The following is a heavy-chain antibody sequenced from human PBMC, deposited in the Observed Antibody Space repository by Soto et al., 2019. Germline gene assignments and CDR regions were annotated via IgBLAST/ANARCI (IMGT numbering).Heavy chain of an antibody. CDR3: AKVGPGGGSTMIVVVTSFDY. D-gene: IGHD3-22*01. Sequence: GGSLRLSCAASGFTFSSYAMSWVRQAPGKGLEWVSAISGSGGSTYYADSVKGRFTISRDNSKNTLYLQMNSLRAEDTAVYYCAKVGPGGGSTMIVVVTSFDYWGQGTLVTVSS. V-gene: IGHV3-23*01. CDR2: ISGSGGST. CDR1: GFTFSSYA. J-gene: IGHJ4*02.